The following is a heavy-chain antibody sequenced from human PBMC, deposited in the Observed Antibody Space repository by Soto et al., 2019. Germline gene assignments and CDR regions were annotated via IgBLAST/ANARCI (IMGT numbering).Heavy chain of an antibody. CDR2: VNPNNGDT. J-gene: IGHJ4*02. CDR1: GYTFSNYD. CDR3: AKVSRKGSAIDFDY. V-gene: IGHV1-8*01. Sequence: QVQLVQSGAELKKPGASGKVSWKASGYTFSNYDMNWVRQATGQGPEWIGWVNPNNGDTGYAQKFQGRVTLTTDISTTTAYMELTSLRSEDTAIYYCAKVSRKGSAIDFDYWGQGTLITVSS. D-gene: IGHD3-10*01.